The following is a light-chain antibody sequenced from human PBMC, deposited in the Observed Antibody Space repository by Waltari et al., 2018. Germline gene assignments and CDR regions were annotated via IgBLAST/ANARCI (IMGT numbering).Light chain of an antibody. J-gene: IGKJ4*01. CDR1: QSVSSN. Sequence: EIVMTQSPATLSVSPGERATLSCRPSQSVSSNLAWYQQKPGQAPRLLIYGASTRATGIPARFSGSGSGTELTLTISSLQSEDFAVYYCQQYNNWPPLTFGGGTKVEIK. CDR3: QQYNNWPPLT. V-gene: IGKV3-15*01. CDR2: GAS.